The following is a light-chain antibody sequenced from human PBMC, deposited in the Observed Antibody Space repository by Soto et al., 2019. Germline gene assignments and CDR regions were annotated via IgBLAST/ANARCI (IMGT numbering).Light chain of an antibody. CDR3: HQYNSWPLT. V-gene: IGKV3-15*01. J-gene: IGKJ4*02. CDR2: ESS. CDR1: QSVGGN. Sequence: EIVMTQSPVPLSVSPGERATLSCRASQSVGGNLAWFQQKPGQAPRLLIYESSTSATGIPDRFSGSGSGTEFTLTISSLQSEDFAVYYCHQYNSWPLTFGGGTKVEIK.